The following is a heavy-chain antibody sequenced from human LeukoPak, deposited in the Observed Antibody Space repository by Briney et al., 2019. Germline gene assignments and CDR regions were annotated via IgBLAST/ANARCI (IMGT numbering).Heavy chain of an antibody. D-gene: IGHD3-9*01. CDR2: IHSDGPRT. Sequence: GGSLRLSCAVSGFTFRNFWMHWVRQAPGKGLVWVSRIHSDGPRTDYADSVKGRFTISRDNAKNTLYLQMNSLRAEDMAVYYCARGVVYLDLDYYFDYWGQGALVTVSS. J-gene: IGHJ4*02. CDR3: ARGVVYLDLDYYFDY. V-gene: IGHV3-74*01. CDR1: GFTFRNFW.